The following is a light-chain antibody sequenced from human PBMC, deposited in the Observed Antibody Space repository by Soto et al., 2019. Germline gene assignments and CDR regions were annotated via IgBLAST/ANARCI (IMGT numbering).Light chain of an antibody. CDR3: QQYKNWPPIT. CDR1: QSVSIK. V-gene: IGKV3-15*01. CDR2: DTS. J-gene: IGKJ5*01. Sequence: EIVMTQSPATLSVSPGERATLSCRSSQSVSIKLAWYQQKPGQAHRLLIYDTSTRATGIPARFSGSGSGTEFTLTISSLQSEDFAVYYCQQYKNWPPITFGQGTRLDIK.